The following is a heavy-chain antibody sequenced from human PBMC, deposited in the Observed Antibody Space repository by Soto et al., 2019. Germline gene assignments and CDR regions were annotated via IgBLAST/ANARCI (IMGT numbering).Heavy chain of an antibody. CDR1: GFTFSSYG. CDR3: AKVDYYDSSGLYYFDY. J-gene: IGHJ4*02. CDR2: ISYDGSNK. D-gene: IGHD3-22*01. V-gene: IGHV3-30*18. Sequence: ESGGGVVQPGRSLRLSCAASGFTFSSYGMHWVRQAPGKGLEWVAVISYDGSNKYYADSVKGRFTISRDNSKNTLYLQMNSLRAEDTAVYYCAKVDYYDSSGLYYFDYWGQGTMVTVSS.